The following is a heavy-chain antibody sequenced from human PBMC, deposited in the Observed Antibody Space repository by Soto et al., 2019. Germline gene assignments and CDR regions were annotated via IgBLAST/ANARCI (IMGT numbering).Heavy chain of an antibody. CDR3: VRQTGTRLLFDT. CDR1: GYTFTGYY. Sequence: ASVKVSCKASGYTFTGYYMHWVRQAPGQGLEWMGWINPNSGGTNYAQKFQGRVTMTRDTSISTAYMELSRLRSGDTAVYYCVRQTGTRLLFDTWGQGALVTVSS. CDR2: INPNSGGT. V-gene: IGHV1-2*02. J-gene: IGHJ5*02. D-gene: IGHD1-7*01.